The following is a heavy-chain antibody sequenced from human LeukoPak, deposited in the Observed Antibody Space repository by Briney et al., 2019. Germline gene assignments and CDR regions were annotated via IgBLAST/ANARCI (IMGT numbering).Heavy chain of an antibody. CDR1: GGSFSGYY. Sequence: SETLSLTCAVYGGSFSGYYWSWIRQPPGKGLEWTGEINHSGSTNYNPSLKSRVTISVDTSKNQFSLKLSSVTAADTAVYYCARHKEKGAFDIWGQGTMVTVSS. CDR2: INHSGST. V-gene: IGHV4-34*01. CDR3: ARHKEKGAFDI. J-gene: IGHJ3*02.